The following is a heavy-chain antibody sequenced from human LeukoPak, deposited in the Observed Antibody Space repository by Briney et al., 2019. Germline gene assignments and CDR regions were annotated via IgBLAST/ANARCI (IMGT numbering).Heavy chain of an antibody. J-gene: IGHJ4*02. V-gene: IGHV3-53*01. CDR1: GFTVSSNY. CDR2: IYSGGST. D-gene: IGHD6-13*01. Sequence: PGESLRLSCAASGFTVSSNYMSWVRQAPGKGLEWVSVIYSGGSTYYADSVKGRFTISRDNAKNSLYLQMNSLEAEDTAVYYCARRGTSSSWAHFDYWGQGTLVTVSS. CDR3: ARRGTSSSWAHFDY.